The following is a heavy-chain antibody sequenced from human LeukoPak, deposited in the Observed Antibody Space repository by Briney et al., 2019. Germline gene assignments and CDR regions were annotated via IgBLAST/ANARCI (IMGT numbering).Heavy chain of an antibody. V-gene: IGHV3-7*01. CDR1: GFTFSSYL. D-gene: IGHD5-18*01. Sequence: GGSLRLSCAASGFTFSSYLMSWVRQAPGKGLEWVANIKQDGSEKYYVDSVKGRFTISRDNAKNSLYLQMNSLRAEDTAVYYCARMDVDTAMVFDYWGQGTLVTVSS. CDR2: IKQDGSEK. J-gene: IGHJ4*02. CDR3: ARMDVDTAMVFDY.